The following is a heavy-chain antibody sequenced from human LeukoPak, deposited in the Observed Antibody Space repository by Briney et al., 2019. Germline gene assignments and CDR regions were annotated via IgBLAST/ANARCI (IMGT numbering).Heavy chain of an antibody. V-gene: IGHV4-39*07. CDR2: IYYSGST. Sequence: SETLSLTCTVSGGSISSSSYYWGWIRQPPGKGLEWIGSIYYSGSTYYNPSLKSRVTISVDTSKNQFSLKLSSVTAADTAVYYCAITIFGVVTYGVDYWGQGTQVTVSS. CDR3: AITIFGVVTYGVDY. D-gene: IGHD3-3*01. J-gene: IGHJ4*02. CDR1: GGSISSSSYY.